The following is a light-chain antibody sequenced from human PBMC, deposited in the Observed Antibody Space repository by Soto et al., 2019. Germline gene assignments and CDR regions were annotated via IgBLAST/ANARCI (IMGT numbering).Light chain of an antibody. CDR2: DAS. V-gene: IGKV1-5*01. CDR1: QSISSW. Sequence: DIHIPPYPSTLSASVGDRVTIPCRASQSISSWLAWYQQKPGKAPKLLIYDASSLESGVPSRFSGSGSGTEFTLTISSLQPDDFATYYCQQYNSYAWTVGQGTKVDI. J-gene: IGKJ1*01. CDR3: QQYNSYAWT.